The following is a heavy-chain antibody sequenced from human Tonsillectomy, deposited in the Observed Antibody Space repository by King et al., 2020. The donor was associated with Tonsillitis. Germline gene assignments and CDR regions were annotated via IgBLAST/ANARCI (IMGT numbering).Heavy chain of an antibody. V-gene: IGHV4-34*01. D-gene: IGHD6-19*01. CDR3: ALVIAVSY. Sequence: VQLQQWGAGLLKPSETLSLICAVYGGSFSDYYWSWIRQPPGKGLEWIGEINHSGSTNYNPSLKSRVTISVDTSKNQFSLKLSSVTAADTAVYYCALVIAVSYGGQGTTVTVPS. J-gene: IGHJ6*02. CDR2: INHSGST. CDR1: GGSFSDYY.